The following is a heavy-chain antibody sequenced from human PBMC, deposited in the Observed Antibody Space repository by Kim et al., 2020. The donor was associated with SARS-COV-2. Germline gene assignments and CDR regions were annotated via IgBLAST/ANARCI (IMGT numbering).Heavy chain of an antibody. CDR3: AKEGGEWELLPPDY. V-gene: IGHV3-30*18. Sequence: GGSLRLSCAASGFTFSSYGMHWVRQAPGKGLEWVAVISYDGSNKYYADSVKGRFTISRDNSKNTLYLQMNSLRAEDTAVYYCAKEGGEWELLPPDYWGQGTLVTVSS. CDR1: GFTFSSYG. J-gene: IGHJ4*02. CDR2: ISYDGSNK. D-gene: IGHD1-26*01.